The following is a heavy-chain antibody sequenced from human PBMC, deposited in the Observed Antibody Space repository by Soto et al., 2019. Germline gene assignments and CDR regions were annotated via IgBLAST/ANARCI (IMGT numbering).Heavy chain of an antibody. CDR1: GDSLSNNNAA. CDR3: AREFRNGDLFFDY. CDR2: TYFRSRFYKWYD. V-gene: IGHV6-1*01. J-gene: IGHJ4*02. Sequence: QVQLQQSGPGLVKASQTLSLTCVISGDSLSNNNAAWTWIRKSPSRGLEWLGRTYFRSRFYKWYDDYAVSVESRITITLDTSKNQFSLQLNSVTPEDTAVYFCAREFRNGDLFFDYWGQGILVTVSS. D-gene: IGHD7-27*01.